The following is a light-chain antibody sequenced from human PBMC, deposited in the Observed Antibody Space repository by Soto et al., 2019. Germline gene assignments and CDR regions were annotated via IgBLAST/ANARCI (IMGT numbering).Light chain of an antibody. J-gene: IGLJ2*01. CDR3: CSYAGSSSVV. CDR1: SSDFGIYNL. V-gene: IGLV2-23*01. Sequence: QSALTQPASVSGSPGQSITISCTATSSDFGIYNLVSWYQQHPGKAPKLMIYEGSKRPSGVSNRFSGSKSGNTASLTISGLQAEDEADYYCCSYAGSSSVVFGGGTKLTVL. CDR2: EGS.